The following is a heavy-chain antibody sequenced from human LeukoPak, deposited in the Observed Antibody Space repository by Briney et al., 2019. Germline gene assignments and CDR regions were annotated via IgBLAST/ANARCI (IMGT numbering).Heavy chain of an antibody. CDR2: IDPIDSYT. CDR1: GSMFPSYW. CDR3: ARARVDTAMADFDY. V-gene: IGHV5-10-1*01. J-gene: IGHJ4*02. Sequence: GAALKISCKASGSMFPSYWITWVRQLPGKGEEWMGGIDPIDSYTTYSPSFQGHVTISADKSIATVYLQWSSLKASDTAMYYCARARVDTAMADFDYWGQGTLVTVSS. D-gene: IGHD5-18*01.